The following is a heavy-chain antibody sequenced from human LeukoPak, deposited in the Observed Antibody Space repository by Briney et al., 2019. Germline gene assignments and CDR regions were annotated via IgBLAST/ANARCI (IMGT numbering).Heavy chain of an antibody. Sequence: ASVKVSCKASGYTFTGYYMHWVRQAPGQGLEWMGWINPNSGGTNYAQKFQGWVTMTRDTSISTAYMELSRLRSDDTAVYYCARSTGVRPSDAFDIWGQGTMVTASS. CDR2: INPNSGGT. V-gene: IGHV1-2*04. J-gene: IGHJ3*02. CDR1: GYTFTGYY. CDR3: ARSTGVRPSDAFDI. D-gene: IGHD1-14*01.